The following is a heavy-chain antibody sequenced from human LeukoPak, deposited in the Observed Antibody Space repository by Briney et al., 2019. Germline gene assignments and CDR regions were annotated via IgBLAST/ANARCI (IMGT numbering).Heavy chain of an antibody. J-gene: IGHJ5*02. CDR1: GGSFSGYY. V-gene: IGHV4-31*11. CDR3: ARNFEGGNRFDP. Sequence: SETLSLTCAVYGGSFSGYYWSWIRQHPGKGLEWIGYIYYSGSTYYNPSLKSRVSISVDTSKNQFSLKLSSVTAADTAVYYCARNFEGGNRFDPWGQGTLVTVSS. CDR2: IYYSGST.